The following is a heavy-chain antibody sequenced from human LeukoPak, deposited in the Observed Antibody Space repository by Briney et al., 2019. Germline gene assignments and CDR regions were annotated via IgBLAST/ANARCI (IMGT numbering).Heavy chain of an antibody. CDR3: ARCLNTYYYDNSGYSPEHYYMDV. D-gene: IGHD3-22*01. Sequence: SETLSLTCTVSGDSISNYYWSWVRQPAGKGLEWIGRIYASGSSNYNPSLKSRITMSVDTSKNQFSLKLSSVTAADTAVYYCARCLNTYYYDNSGYSPEHYYMDVWGKGTTAIVSS. J-gene: IGHJ6*03. V-gene: IGHV4-4*07. CDR2: IYASGSS. CDR1: GDSISNYY.